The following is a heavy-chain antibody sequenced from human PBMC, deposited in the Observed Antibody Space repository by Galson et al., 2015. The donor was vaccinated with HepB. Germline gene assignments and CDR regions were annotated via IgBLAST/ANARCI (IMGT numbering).Heavy chain of an antibody. CDR2: TYYRSKWYY. J-gene: IGHJ5*02. CDR3: ARNVYYDTSGYYYKPGWVDP. CDR1: GDSVSSNSAA. V-gene: IGHV6-1*01. D-gene: IGHD3-22*01. Sequence: CAISGDSVSSNSAAWNWIRQSPSRGLEWLGRTYYRSKWYYDYAVSVRSRITINPEISRNQFSLQLYSVTPEDTAVYYCARNVYYDTSGYYYKPGWVDPWGQGTLVIVSS.